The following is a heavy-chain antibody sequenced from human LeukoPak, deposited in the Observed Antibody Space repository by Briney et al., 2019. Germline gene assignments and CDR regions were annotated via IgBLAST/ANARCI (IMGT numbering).Heavy chain of an antibody. CDR2: IYYSGST. Sequence: SETLSLTCTVSGGSISSGDYYWSWIRQPPGKGLEWIGYIYYSGSTYYNPSPKGRVTISVDTSKNQFSLKLSSVTAADTAVYYCARAFRITIFGVPRYYFDYWGQGTLVTVSS. J-gene: IGHJ4*02. CDR1: GGSISSGDYY. D-gene: IGHD3-3*01. V-gene: IGHV4-30-4*08. CDR3: ARAFRITIFGVPRYYFDY.